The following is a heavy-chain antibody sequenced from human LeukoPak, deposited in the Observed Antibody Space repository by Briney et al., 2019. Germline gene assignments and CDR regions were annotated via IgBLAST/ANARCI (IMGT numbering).Heavy chain of an antibody. D-gene: IGHD3-22*01. Sequence: SETLSLTCTVSGGSISSSSYYWGWIRQPPGKGLEWIGSIYYSGSTYYNPSLKSRVIISIDTSKNQFSLKLSSVTAADTAVYYCATDKETSGYHNWFDPWGQGILVTVSS. J-gene: IGHJ5*02. CDR2: IYYSGST. CDR1: GGSISSSSYY. CDR3: ATDKETSGYHNWFDP. V-gene: IGHV4-39*07.